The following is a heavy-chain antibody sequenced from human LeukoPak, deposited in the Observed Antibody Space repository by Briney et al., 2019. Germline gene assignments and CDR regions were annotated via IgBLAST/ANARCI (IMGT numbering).Heavy chain of an antibody. J-gene: IGHJ4*02. CDR1: GGSFSGYY. CDR3: ARLGGSGYVDY. CDR2: INHSGST. Sequence: SETLSLTCAVYGGSFSGYYWSWIRQPPGKGLEWIGEINHSGSTNYNPSLKSRVTISVDTSKNQFSLKLSSVTAADTAVYYCARLGGSGYVDYWGQGTLVTVSS. V-gene: IGHV4-34*01. D-gene: IGHD3-3*01.